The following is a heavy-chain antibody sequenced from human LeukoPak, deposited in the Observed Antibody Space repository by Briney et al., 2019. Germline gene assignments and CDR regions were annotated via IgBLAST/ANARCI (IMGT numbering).Heavy chain of an antibody. CDR3: ARDVRGEIHYCYWYYMDF. CDR2: IYTSGSS. J-gene: IGHJ6*03. Sequence: SETLSLTCTVSVGFISSFYWSWMRQPAGGGVEGIGRIYTSGSSNYNPSLKSRVTMSVDTFKNKFSLQMNSLTAADTAVYYCARDVRGEIHYCYWYYMDFWGKGTTVTVSS. V-gene: IGHV4-4*07. CDR1: VGFISSFY. D-gene: IGHD2-8*01.